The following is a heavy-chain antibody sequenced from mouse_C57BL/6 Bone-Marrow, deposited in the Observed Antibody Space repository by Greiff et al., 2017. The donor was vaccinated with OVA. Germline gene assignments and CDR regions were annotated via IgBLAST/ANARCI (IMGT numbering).Heavy chain of an antibody. Sequence: QVQLKQPGAELVKPGASVKVSCKASGYTFTSYWMHWVKQRPGQGLEWIGRIHPSDSDTNYNQKFKGKATLTVDKSPSTAYMQLSSLTSEDSAVYYCAICGSPYYYAMDYWGQGTSVTVSS. D-gene: IGHD1-1*02. J-gene: IGHJ4*01. CDR1: GYTFTSYW. V-gene: IGHV1-74*01. CDR3: AICGSPYYYAMDY. CDR2: IHPSDSDT.